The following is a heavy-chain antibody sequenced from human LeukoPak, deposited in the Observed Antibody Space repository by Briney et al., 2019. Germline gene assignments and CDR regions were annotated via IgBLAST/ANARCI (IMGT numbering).Heavy chain of an antibody. D-gene: IGHD6-19*01. J-gene: IGHJ3*01. V-gene: IGHV3-23*01. CDR3: VKARGLSRLAGDAFHL. CDR2: SDTDGDT. Sequence: GGSLRLSCVVSGFTSRNSVMSWVRQPPGKGLEWVSSSDTDGDTQYADSVKGRFTMSRDNPKNTLYLQMNNLGSEDMAVYFCVKARGLSRLAGDAFHLWGQGTTVIVSS. CDR1: GFTSRNSV.